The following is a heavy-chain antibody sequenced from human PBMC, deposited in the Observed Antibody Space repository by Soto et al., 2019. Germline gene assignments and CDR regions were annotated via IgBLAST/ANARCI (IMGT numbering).Heavy chain of an antibody. V-gene: IGHV3-23*01. CDR3: AKGSTMIVVVIIYYFDY. CDR1: GFTFSSYA. J-gene: IGHJ4*02. CDR2: ISGSGGST. Sequence: PGGSLRLSCAASGFTFSSYAMSWVRQAPGKGLEWVSAISGSGGSTYYADSVKGRFTISRDNSKNTLYLQMNSLRAEDTAVYYCAKGSTMIVVVIIYYFDYWGQGTLVT. D-gene: IGHD3-22*01.